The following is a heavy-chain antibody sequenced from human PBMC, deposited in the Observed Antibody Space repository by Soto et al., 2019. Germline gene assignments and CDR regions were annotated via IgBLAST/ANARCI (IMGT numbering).Heavy chain of an antibody. Sequence: ASGKVSWEESGYRFPNHDINWVRQAPGQGLEWMGWIRPNSGYSGYAQKFQGRVTLTWDTSISTAYMELSSLRSEDTAVYYCGGGDSSCWGCMDVWG. D-gene: IGHD2-2*01. V-gene: IGHV1-8*01. CDR2: IRPNSGYS. J-gene: IGHJ6*01. CDR3: GGGDSSCWGCMDV. CDR1: GYRFPNHD.